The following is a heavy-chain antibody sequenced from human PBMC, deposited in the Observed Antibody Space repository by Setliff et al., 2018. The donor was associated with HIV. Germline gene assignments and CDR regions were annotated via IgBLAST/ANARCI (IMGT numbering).Heavy chain of an antibody. V-gene: IGHV7-4-1*02. CDR2: INTYTGSP. CDR1: GYTFTSYG. D-gene: IGHD3-22*01. Sequence: ASVKVSCKASGYTFTSYGLSWVRQAPGQGLGWMGWINTYTGSPTYAQDFTGRFLFSLDTSVSTAYLEISSLKAEDIAVYYCARDGYFYDSSGLLAYYFDYWGQGTLVTVSS. CDR3: ARDGYFYDSSGLLAYYFDY. J-gene: IGHJ4*02.